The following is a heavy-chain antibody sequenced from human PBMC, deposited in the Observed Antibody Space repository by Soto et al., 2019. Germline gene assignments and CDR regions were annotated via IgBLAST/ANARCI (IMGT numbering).Heavy chain of an antibody. Sequence: EALSHTYTVFGSTMSSCSRCCIRQPAGQALEWIWYISYSGSTNYNPSLKSRVTISVDTSKNQFSLKLSSVTAADTAVYYCARAYYDFWSGYYGSPNWFDPWGQGTLVTVS. CDR1: GSTMSSCS. CDR2: ISYSGST. V-gene: IGHV4-59*01. D-gene: IGHD3-3*01. CDR3: ARAYYDFWSGYYGSPNWFDP. J-gene: IGHJ5*02.